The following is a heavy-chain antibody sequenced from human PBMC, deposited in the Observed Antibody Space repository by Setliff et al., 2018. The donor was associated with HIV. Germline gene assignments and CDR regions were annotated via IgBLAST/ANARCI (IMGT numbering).Heavy chain of an antibody. V-gene: IGHV3-23*01. D-gene: IGHD3-22*01. CDR1: GFTFSSYA. J-gene: IGHJ4*02. Sequence: GGSLRLSCASSGFTFSSYAMTWVRQAPGKGLECVAVISGSGGDTYYADSVKGRFVISRDNSKNTLYLQMNSLTDAETALYYCVKVPGSGIVRYFDYWGQGTLVTVSS. CDR3: VKVPGSGIVRYFDY. CDR2: ISGSGGDT.